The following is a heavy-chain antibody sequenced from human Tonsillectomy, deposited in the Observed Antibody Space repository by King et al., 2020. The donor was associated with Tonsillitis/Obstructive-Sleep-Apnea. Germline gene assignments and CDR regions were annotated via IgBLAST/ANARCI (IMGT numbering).Heavy chain of an antibody. CDR1: GFTFSSYS. CDR3: ARDAGTDFWSGYYTGVYYYYMDV. CDR2: ISSSSSYI. D-gene: IGHD3-3*01. J-gene: IGHJ6*03. Sequence: VQLVESGGGLVKPGGSLRLSCAASGFTFSSYSMNWVRQAPGKGLEWVSSISSSSSYIYYADSVKGRFTISRDNAKNSRYLQMNSLRAEATAVDYCARDAGTDFWSGYYTGVYYYYMDVCGKGTTVTVSS. V-gene: IGHV3-21*01.